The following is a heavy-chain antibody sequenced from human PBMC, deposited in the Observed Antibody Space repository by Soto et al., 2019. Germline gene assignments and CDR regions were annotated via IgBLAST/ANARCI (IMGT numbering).Heavy chain of an antibody. CDR3: ARDRGPSSGYYPYWFDP. J-gene: IGHJ5*02. V-gene: IGHV1-69*12. CDR1: GGTFSSYA. Sequence: QVQLVQSGAEVKKPGSSVKVSCKASGGTFSSYAISWVRQAPGQGLEWMGEIIPIFGTANYAQKFQGRVTITADGSTSRGDMELSGLRSEDTAVYYCARDRGPSSGYYPYWFDPWGQGTLVTVSS. D-gene: IGHD3-22*01. CDR2: IIPIFGTA.